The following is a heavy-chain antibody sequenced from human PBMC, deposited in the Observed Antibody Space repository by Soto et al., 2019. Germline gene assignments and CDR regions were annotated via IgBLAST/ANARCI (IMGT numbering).Heavy chain of an antibody. J-gene: IGHJ6*02. D-gene: IGHD6-13*01. CDR1: GFTVSSTY. Sequence: GSLRLSCAASGFTVSSTYMTWVRQAPGKGLEWVSVIYGGLTTSYEDSVKGRFTISRDNSKNTVFLQMNSLRGEDTAVYYCARDRIEAAGTPRFNYYYGMDVWGQGTTVTVSS. V-gene: IGHV3-53*01. CDR2: IYGGLTT. CDR3: ARDRIEAAGTPRFNYYYGMDV.